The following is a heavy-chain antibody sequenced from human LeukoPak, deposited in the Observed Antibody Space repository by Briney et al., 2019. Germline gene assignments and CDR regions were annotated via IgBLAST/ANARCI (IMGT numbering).Heavy chain of an antibody. D-gene: IGHD5-18*01. CDR2: IYYSGST. Sequence: PSETLSLTCTVSGGSISSSSYYWGWIRQPPGKGLEWIGSIYYSGSTYYNPSLKSRVTISVDTSKNQFSLKLSSVTAADTAVYYCARENGYSYGYDYWGQGTLVTVSS. V-gene: IGHV4-39*07. CDR1: GGSISSSSYY. CDR3: ARENGYSYGYDY. J-gene: IGHJ4*02.